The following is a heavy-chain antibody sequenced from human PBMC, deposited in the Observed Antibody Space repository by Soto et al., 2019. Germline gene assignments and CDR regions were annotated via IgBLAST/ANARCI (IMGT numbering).Heavy chain of an antibody. CDR1: GGTFSNYA. CDR2: FIPIFGTP. CDR3: ARERSVGYCITTTCPKPFYYYAMDV. D-gene: IGHD2-2*01. V-gene: IGHV1-69*01. J-gene: IGHJ6*02. Sequence: QVQLVQSGAEVKKPGSSVKVSCKASGGTFSNYAFSWVRQAPGQGLEWMGGFIPIFGTPNYAQKFQGRVTVTADASTITVYMELSSLRSEDTAVYYCARERSVGYCITTTCPKPFYYYAMDVWGQGTTVTVSS.